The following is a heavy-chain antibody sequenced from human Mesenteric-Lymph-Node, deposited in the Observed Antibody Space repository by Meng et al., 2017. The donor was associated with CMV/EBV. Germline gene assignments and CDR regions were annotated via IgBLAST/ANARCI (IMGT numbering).Heavy chain of an antibody. V-gene: IGHV4-61*08. Sequence: QGQLPEPGPGLVKPSETLSLTCIVSGVSVTSGAYHWSWIRQSPGKGLEWIGYIYGTGITIYNPSLKSRVTILLETSKNQFSLKLNSVTTADTAVYYCAKSRSSTPGIVDDWGQGTLVTVSS. J-gene: IGHJ4*02. CDR2: IYGTGIT. D-gene: IGHD2/OR15-2a*01. CDR1: GVSVTSGAYH. CDR3: AKSRSSTPGIVDD.